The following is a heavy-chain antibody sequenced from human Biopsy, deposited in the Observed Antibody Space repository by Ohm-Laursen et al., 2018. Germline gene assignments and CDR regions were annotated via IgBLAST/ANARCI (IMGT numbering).Heavy chain of an antibody. V-gene: IGHV1-69*06. CDR3: ATKLTGYFHH. CDR2: NIPILRTG. J-gene: IGHJ1*01. Sequence: GASVKVSCKVPGGTFSNYGVNWVRQAPGQGLEWLGGNIPILRTGNYAQKFQDRVTVAADTSTSTATMELRSLRSDDTAVYYCATKLTGYFHHWGQGTLVNVSS. CDR1: GGTFSNYG. D-gene: IGHD3-9*01.